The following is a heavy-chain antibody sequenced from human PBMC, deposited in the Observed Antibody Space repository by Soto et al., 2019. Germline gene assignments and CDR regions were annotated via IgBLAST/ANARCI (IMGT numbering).Heavy chain of an antibody. J-gene: IGHJ5*02. V-gene: IGHV4-34*01. Sequence: QVQLQQWGAGLLKPSETLSLTCAVYGGSFSGYYWSWIRQPPGKGLEWIGEINHSGRTNYNPSLTSRVTISVDTSKNQFSLKLSSVTAADTAVYYCASRGFGELSHNWFDPWGQGTLVTVSS. CDR2: INHSGRT. CDR3: ASRGFGELSHNWFDP. CDR1: GGSFSGYY. D-gene: IGHD3-10*01.